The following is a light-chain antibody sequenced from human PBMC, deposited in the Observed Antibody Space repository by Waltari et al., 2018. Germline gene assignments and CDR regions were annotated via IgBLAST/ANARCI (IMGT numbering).Light chain of an antibody. Sequence: EIVLTQSPGTLSLSPGERATLSCRASQTVRTTYLAWYQQKPGQAPTLLIYGASSRATGIPDRFSGSGSGTDFALTISSLEPEDFAVYYCQQYDISPLTFGPGTRVDIK. CDR2: GAS. J-gene: IGKJ3*01. V-gene: IGKV3-20*01. CDR3: QQYDISPLT. CDR1: QTVRTTY.